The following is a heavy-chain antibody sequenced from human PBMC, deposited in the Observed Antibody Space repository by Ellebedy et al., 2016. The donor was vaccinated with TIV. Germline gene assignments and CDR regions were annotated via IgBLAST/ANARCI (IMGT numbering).Heavy chain of an antibody. Sequence: SETLSLTCTVSGGSISSYYWSWIRQPPGKGLEWIGYIYYSGSTNYNPSLKSRVTISVDTSKNQFSLKLSSVTAADTALYYCARVTSGSYYYGLDVWGQGTTVTVSS. CDR2: IYYSGST. J-gene: IGHJ6*02. CDR3: ARVTSGSYYYGLDV. V-gene: IGHV4-59*01. D-gene: IGHD1-26*01. CDR1: GGSISSYY.